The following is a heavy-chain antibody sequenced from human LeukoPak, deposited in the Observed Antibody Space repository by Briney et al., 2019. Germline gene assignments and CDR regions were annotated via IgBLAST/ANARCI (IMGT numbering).Heavy chain of an antibody. CDR3: ARGGIAAAGRSPFDW. J-gene: IGHJ4*02. D-gene: IGHD6-13*01. V-gene: IGHV4-39*01. CDR1: GGSISSGGFY. Sequence: SETLSLTCTVSGGSISSGGFYWTWIRQPPGKGLEWIGEIYRSGDTYYNPSLKSRVTISMDKSKNQFSLNLSSVTAADTATYYCARGGIAAAGRSPFDWWGQGTLVTVSS. CDR2: IYRSGDT.